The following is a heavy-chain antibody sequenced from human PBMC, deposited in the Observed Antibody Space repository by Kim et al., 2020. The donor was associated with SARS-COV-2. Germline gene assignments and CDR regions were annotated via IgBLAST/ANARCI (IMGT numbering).Heavy chain of an antibody. CDR1: GFTFSSYA. CDR2: ISYDGSNK. Sequence: GGSLRLSCAASGFTFSSYAMHWVRQAPGKGLEWVAVISYDGSNKYYADSVKGRFTISRDNSKNTLYLQMNSLRAEDTAVYYCARDLIVVVPAAIIYYYYYYGMDVWGQGTTVTVSS. V-gene: IGHV3-30-3*01. D-gene: IGHD2-2*01. J-gene: IGHJ6*02. CDR3: ARDLIVVVPAAIIYYYYYYGMDV.